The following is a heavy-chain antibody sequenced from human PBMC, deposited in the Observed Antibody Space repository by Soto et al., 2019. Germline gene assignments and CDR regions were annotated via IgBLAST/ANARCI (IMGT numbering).Heavy chain of an antibody. D-gene: IGHD2-8*02. CDR2: IFWDDDK. CDR1: GFSLSTSGVG. CDR3: ARIFTATGGHFDY. J-gene: IGHJ4*02. Sequence: QITWKESGPTLVKPTQTLTLTCSFSGFSLSTSGVGVGWISHPPEKALEWLALIFWDDDKRYSPSLKSRLTITKDASKNQVVLPLTNMDPVDTATYYFARIFTATGGHFDYWGQGTLVTVSS. V-gene: IGHV2-5*02.